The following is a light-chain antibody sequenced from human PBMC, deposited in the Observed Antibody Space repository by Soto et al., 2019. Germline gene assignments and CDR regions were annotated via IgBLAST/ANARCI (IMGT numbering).Light chain of an antibody. Sequence: QAVVTQPPSVSGAPGQRVTISCTGSSSNIGAPYDVHWYQHLPGTAPKLLIYGNTNRPSGVPDRFSGSKSGTSASLAITGLQAEDEADYYCQSFDRSVSGWVFGGGTKLTVL. CDR3: QSFDRSVSGWV. CDR1: SSNIGAPYD. J-gene: IGLJ3*02. V-gene: IGLV1-40*01. CDR2: GNT.